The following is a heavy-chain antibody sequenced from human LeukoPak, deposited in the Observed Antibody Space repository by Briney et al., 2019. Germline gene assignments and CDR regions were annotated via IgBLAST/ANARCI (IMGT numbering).Heavy chain of an antibody. CDR2: MNPNSGNT. Sequence: ASVKVSCKASGYTFTSYDINWVRQATGQGLEWMGWMNPNSGNTGYAQKFQGRVTITRNTSISTAYMELSSLRSEDTAVYYCARRDYYGSGSYPYYYHNYMDVWGKGTTVTISS. CDR3: ARRDYYGSGSYPYYYHNYMDV. CDR1: GYTFTSYD. V-gene: IGHV1-8*03. J-gene: IGHJ6*03. D-gene: IGHD3-10*01.